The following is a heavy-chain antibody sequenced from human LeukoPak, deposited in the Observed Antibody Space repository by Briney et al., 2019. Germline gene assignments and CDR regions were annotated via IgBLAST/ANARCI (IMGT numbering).Heavy chain of an antibody. J-gene: IGHJ4*02. CDR1: GGSIISSSYY. V-gene: IGHV4-39*01. D-gene: IGHD3-3*01. Sequence: SETLSLTCTVSGGSIISSSYYWGWIRQPPGKGLEWIGTIYYSGSTYYNPSLESRVTISVDTSKIQFSLKLSSVTAADTAVYYCARHGEGEVLRFLEWLQGTFDYWGQGTLVTVSS. CDR2: IYYSGST. CDR3: ARHGEGEVLRFLEWLQGTFDY.